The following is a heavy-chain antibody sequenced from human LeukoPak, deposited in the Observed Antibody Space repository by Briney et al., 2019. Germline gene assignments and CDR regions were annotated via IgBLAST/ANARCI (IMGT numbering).Heavy chain of an antibody. V-gene: IGHV1-8*01. J-gene: IGHJ6*03. CDR1: GYTFTSYD. Sequence: ASVKVSCKASGYTFTSYDINWVRQPTGQRLEWMGWMNPNSGNTGYAQKFQGRVTMTRNTSISTAYMELSSLRSEDTAVYYCARAYDFWSGYYVSHYYYMDVWGKGTTVTVSS. CDR2: MNPNSGNT. D-gene: IGHD3-3*01. CDR3: ARAYDFWSGYYVSHYYYMDV.